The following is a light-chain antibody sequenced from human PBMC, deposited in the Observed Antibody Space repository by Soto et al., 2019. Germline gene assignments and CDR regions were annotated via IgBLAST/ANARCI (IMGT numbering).Light chain of an antibody. Sequence: QSVLPQPASVSGSPGQSITTSCTGTSSDIGHYDYVSWYQQHPGKAPKLMIYHVTYRPSGVSNRYSGSKSGNSASLTISGLQADDEADYYCCSLTTSHTYVFGSGTKVTVL. V-gene: IGLV2-14*03. J-gene: IGLJ1*01. CDR2: HVT. CDR3: CSLTTSHTYV. CDR1: SSDIGHYDY.